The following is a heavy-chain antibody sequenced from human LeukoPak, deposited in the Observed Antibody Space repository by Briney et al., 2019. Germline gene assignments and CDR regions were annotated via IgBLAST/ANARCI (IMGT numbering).Heavy chain of an antibody. V-gene: IGHV1-2*02. Sequence: ASVKVSCKASGGTFSSYAISWVRQALGQGLEWMGWINPNSGGTNYAQKFQGRVTMTRDTSISTAFMELSRLRSDDTAVYYCARDRVGYSSGWYSGGSYLFDCWGQGTLLTVSS. J-gene: IGHJ4*02. CDR2: INPNSGGT. CDR1: GGTFSSYA. D-gene: IGHD6-19*01. CDR3: ARDRVGYSSGWYSGGSYLFDC.